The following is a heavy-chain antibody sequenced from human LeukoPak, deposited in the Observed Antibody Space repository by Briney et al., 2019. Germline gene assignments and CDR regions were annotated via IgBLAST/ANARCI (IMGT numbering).Heavy chain of an antibody. D-gene: IGHD6-19*01. CDR1: EYTFTSYY. CDR3: ARGGGGVAGQLSPDY. CDR2: INPSGGST. Sequence: ASVKVSCKASEYTFTSYYMHWVRQAPGQGLEWTGIINPSGGSTSYAQKFQGRVTMTRDTSTYTLYMELSSLRSEDTAVYYCARGGGGVAGQLSPDYSGQGTLVTVSP. V-gene: IGHV1-46*01. J-gene: IGHJ4*02.